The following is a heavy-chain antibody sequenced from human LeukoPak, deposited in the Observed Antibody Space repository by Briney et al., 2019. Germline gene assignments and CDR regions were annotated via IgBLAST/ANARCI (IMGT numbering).Heavy chain of an antibody. V-gene: IGHV4-38-2*02. CDR2: IYHSGST. Sequence: SETLSLTCTVSGGSVSSSHYWGWIRQPPGKGLEWIGSIYHSGSTYYNPSLKSRVTISVDTSKNQFSLKLSSVTAADTAVYYCARDPYCSGGSCWARYAFDIWGQGTKVTVSS. J-gene: IGHJ3*02. D-gene: IGHD2-15*01. CDR3: ARDPYCSGGSCWARYAFDI. CDR1: GGSVSSSHY.